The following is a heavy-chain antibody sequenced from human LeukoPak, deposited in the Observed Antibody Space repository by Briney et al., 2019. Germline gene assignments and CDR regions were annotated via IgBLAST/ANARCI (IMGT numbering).Heavy chain of an antibody. Sequence: SETLSLTCTVSGGSISSYYWSWIRQPPGKGLEWIGYIYYSGSTNYNPSLKSRVTISVDTSKNQFSLKLSSVTAADTAVYYCARVSDYTHRFDYWGQGTLVTVSS. V-gene: IGHV4-59*01. CDR3: ARVSDYTHRFDY. D-gene: IGHD4-11*01. CDR2: IYYSGST. J-gene: IGHJ4*02. CDR1: GGSISSYY.